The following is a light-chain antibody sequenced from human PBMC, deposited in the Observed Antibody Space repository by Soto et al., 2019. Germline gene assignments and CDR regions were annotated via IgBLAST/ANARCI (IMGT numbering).Light chain of an antibody. CDR3: SSYTSSSTWV. CDR2: EVS. CDR1: SSDVGGYIY. J-gene: IGLJ3*02. Sequence: QSALTQPASVSGSPGQSITISCTGTSSDVGGYIYVSWYQQHPGKAPKLIIYEVSNRPSGVSTRFSGSKSGNTASLTISGLQAEDEADYSCSSYTSSSTWVFGGGTQLTVL. V-gene: IGLV2-14*01.